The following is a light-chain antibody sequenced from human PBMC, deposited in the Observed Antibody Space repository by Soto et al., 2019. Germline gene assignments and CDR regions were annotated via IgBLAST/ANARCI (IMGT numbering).Light chain of an antibody. CDR3: QTWGTGPWV. Sequence: QPVLTQSPSASASLEASVRLTCTLSSGHSSYAIAWHQQQPEKGPRYLMKINSDGSHRKGDGIPDRFSGSSSGAERYLTISSLQSEDEADYYCQTWGTGPWVFGGGTKLTVL. CDR2: INSDGSH. J-gene: IGLJ3*02. CDR1: SGHSSYA. V-gene: IGLV4-69*01.